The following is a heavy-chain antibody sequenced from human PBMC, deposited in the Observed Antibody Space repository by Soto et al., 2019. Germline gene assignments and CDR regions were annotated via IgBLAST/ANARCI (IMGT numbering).Heavy chain of an antibody. V-gene: IGHV4-59*01. CDR3: ARLETLTGYYNGNWFDP. CDR2: IYYSGST. D-gene: IGHD3-9*01. CDR1: GGSISSYY. J-gene: IGHJ5*02. Sequence: PSETLSLTCTVSGGSISSYYWSWIRQPPGKGLEWIGYIYYSGSTNYNPSLKSRVTISVDTSKNQFSLKLSSVTAADTAVYYCARLETLTGYYNGNWFDPWGQGTRVTVS.